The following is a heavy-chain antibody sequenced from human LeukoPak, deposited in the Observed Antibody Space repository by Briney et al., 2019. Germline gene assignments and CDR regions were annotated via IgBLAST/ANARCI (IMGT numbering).Heavy chain of an antibody. CDR1: GYTFTAYY. V-gene: IGHV1-2*02. J-gene: IGHJ3*02. CDR2: INPNSGGT. D-gene: IGHD2-8*01. Sequence: GASLKVSCKASGYTFTAYYMHWVRQAPGQGLEWMGWINPNSGGTNYAQKFQGRVTMTRDTSISTAYMELTKLRADDTAVYYCARVLQYVGDPFDIWGQGTMVTVSS. CDR3: ARVLQYVGDPFDI.